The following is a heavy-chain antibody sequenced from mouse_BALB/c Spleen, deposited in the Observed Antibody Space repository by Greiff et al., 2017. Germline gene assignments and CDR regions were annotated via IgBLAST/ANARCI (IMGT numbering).Heavy chain of an antibody. J-gene: IGHJ2*01. CDR3: ARDGGDYSYYFDY. CDR2: INPGSGGT. CDR1: GYAFTNYL. D-gene: IGHD2-4*01. V-gene: IGHV1-54*01. Sequence: VQGVESGAELVRPGTSVKVSCKASGYAFTNYLIEWVKQRPGQGLEWIGVINPGSGGTNYNEKFKGKATLTADKSSSTAYMQLSSLTSDDSAVYFCARDGGDYSYYFDYWGQGTTLTVSS.